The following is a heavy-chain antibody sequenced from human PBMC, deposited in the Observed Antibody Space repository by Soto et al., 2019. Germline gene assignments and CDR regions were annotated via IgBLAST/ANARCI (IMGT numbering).Heavy chain of an antibody. D-gene: IGHD2-8*02. CDR1: GGSFSGYY. V-gene: IGHV4-34*01. CDR3: ARDKITGLFDY. J-gene: IGHJ4*02. Sequence: SETLSLTCAVYGGSFSGYYWSWIRQPPGKGLEWIGEINHSGSTNYNPSLKSRVTISVHTSSSQFSLELSSVTAADTAVYYCARDKITGLFDYWGQGTLVTVSS. CDR2: INHSGST.